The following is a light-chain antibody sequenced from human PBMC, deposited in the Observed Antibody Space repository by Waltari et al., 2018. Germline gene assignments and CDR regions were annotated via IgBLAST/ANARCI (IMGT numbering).Light chain of an antibody. CDR2: KSS. V-gene: IGKV1-5*03. Sequence: DIQMTQSPSLLSASVGDSVTITCRASQGISRWLAWYQQKPGQAPKMLIYKSSNLDSGVPSRFSGRGSGTEFTLTISSLQPDDFATYYCQEYSTSSLSFAGGTKVDI. CDR3: QEYSTSSLS. J-gene: IGKJ4*01. CDR1: QGISRW.